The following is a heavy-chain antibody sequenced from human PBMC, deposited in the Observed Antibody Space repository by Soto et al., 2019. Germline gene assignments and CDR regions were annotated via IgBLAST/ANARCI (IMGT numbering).Heavy chain of an antibody. CDR3: ARESGYDAHNWFDP. CDR2: ISAYNGNT. CDR1: GYTFTSYG. V-gene: IGHV1-18*01. J-gene: IGHJ5*02. D-gene: IGHD5-12*01. Sequence: GASVKVSCKASGYTFTSYGIGWVRQAPGQGLEWMGWISAYNGNTNYAQKLQGRVTMTTDTSTSTAYMELRSLRSDDTAVYYCARESGYDAHNWFDPWGQGTLVTVSS.